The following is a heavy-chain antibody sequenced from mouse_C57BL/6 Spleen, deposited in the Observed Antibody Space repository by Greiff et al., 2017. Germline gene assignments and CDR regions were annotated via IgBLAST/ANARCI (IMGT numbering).Heavy chain of an antibody. Sequence: QVHVKQPGTELVKPGASVKLSCKASGYTFTSYWMHWVKQRPGQGLEWLGNINPSNGGTNYNEKFKSKATLTVDKSSSPAYLQRSSLTSEDSAVYYGARGWFAYWGQGTLVTVSA. CDR1: GYTFTSYW. CDR3: ARGWFAY. CDR2: INPSNGGT. J-gene: IGHJ3*01. V-gene: IGHV1-53*01.